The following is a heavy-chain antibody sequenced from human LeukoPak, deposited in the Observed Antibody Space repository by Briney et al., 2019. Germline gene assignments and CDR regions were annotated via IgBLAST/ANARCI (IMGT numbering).Heavy chain of an antibody. V-gene: IGHV3-74*01. CDR2: INSDGSST. CDR3: ARDGYNFYYYYMDV. Sequence: GGSLRLSCAASGFTFSGYWMHWVRQAPGKGLVWVSRINSDGSSTSYADSVKGRFTISRDNAKNTLYLQMNSLRAEDTAVYYCARDGYNFYYYYMDVWGKGTTVTVSS. CDR1: GFTFSGYW. J-gene: IGHJ6*03. D-gene: IGHD5-24*01.